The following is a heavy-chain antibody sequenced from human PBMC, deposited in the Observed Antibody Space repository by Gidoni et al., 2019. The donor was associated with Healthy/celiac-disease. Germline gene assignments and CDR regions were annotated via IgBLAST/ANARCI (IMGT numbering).Heavy chain of an antibody. CDR1: GGSISSYY. CDR3: ASDIAAAGP. D-gene: IGHD6-13*01. J-gene: IGHJ5*02. Sequence: QVQLQESGPGLVKPSETLSLTCTVSGGSISSYYWSWIRQPPGKGLEWIGYIYYSGSTNYNPSLKSRVTISVDTSKNQFSLKLSSVTAADTAVYYCASDIAAAGPWGQGTLVTVSS. V-gene: IGHV4-59*01. CDR2: IYYSGST.